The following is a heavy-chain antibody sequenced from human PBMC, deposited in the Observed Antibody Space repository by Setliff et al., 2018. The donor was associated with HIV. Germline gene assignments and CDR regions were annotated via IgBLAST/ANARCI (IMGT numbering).Heavy chain of an antibody. CDR2: IHYNEKT. J-gene: IGHJ5*02. CDR3: ASRVYYYDSNNFLREEGFDP. V-gene: IGHV4-39*01. D-gene: IGHD3-22*01. Sequence: SETLSLTCTVSGGSASNSRYYGAWIRQPPGKGLEYIGSIHYNEKTYYNPSLKSRVTISIDTSKNQFSLNLTSVTAADTAVYYCASRVYYYDSNNFLREEGFDPWGQGTLVTVSS. CDR1: GGSASNSRYY.